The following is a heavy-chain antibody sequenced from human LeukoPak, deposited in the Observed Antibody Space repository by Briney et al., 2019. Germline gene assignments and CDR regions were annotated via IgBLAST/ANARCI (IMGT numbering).Heavy chain of an antibody. CDR3: ARGTAGSGSYYKVPFDY. V-gene: IGHV4-34*01. CDR2: INHSGST. D-gene: IGHD3-10*01. J-gene: IGHJ4*02. CDR1: GGSFSGYY. Sequence: SETLSLTCAVYGGSFSGYYWSWIRQPPGKGLEWIGEINHSGSTNYNPSLKSRVTISVDTSKNQFSLKLSSVTAADTAVYYRARGTAGSGSYYKVPFDYWGQGTLVTVSS.